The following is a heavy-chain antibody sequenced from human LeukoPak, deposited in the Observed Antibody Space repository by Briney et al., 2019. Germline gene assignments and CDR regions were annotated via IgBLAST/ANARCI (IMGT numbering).Heavy chain of an antibody. CDR3: ARATVTRASWFDP. CDR2: IYYSGST. V-gene: IGHV4-59*01. D-gene: IGHD4-17*01. Sequence: SETLSLTCTVSGGSISSYYWSWIRQPPGKGLEWIGYIYYSGSTNYNPSLKSRVTISVDTSKNQFSLKLSSVTAADTAVYYCARATVTRASWFDPWGQGTLVTVSS. CDR1: GGSISSYY. J-gene: IGHJ5*02.